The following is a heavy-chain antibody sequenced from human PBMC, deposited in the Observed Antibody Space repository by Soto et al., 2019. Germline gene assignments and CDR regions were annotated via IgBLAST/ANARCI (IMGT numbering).Heavy chain of an antibody. CDR1: GFTISGYW. D-gene: IGHD4-17*01. Sequence: GGSLRLSCAASGFTISGYWMTWVRQARGKRLELVANIKQDGSEKNYVDSVKGRFTISRNNARNSLDLQMNSLRVEDTAVYYCARDSTVTTSDAFDIWGPGTMVT. CDR3: ARDSTVTTSDAFDI. J-gene: IGHJ3*02. CDR2: IKQDGSEK. V-gene: IGHV3-7*01.